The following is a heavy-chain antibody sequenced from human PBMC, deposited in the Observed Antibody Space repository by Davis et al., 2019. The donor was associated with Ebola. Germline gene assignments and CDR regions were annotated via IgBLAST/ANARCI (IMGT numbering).Heavy chain of an antibody. J-gene: IGHJ4*03. V-gene: IGHV1-46*01. D-gene: IGHD2-21*02. CDR3: VIISMT. CDR1: GYTFTGYY. Sequence: ASVKVSCKASGYTFTGYYMHWVRQAPGQGLEWMGIINPSGGSTTYAQEFQGRVTMTRDTSTSTMYLEVRSLTIEDTAVYYCVIISMTWGQGTLVTVSS. CDR2: INPSGGST.